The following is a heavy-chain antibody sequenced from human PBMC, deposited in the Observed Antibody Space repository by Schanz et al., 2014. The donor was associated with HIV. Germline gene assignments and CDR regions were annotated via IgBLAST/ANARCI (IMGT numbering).Heavy chain of an antibody. CDR1: GFTFSSYA. V-gene: IGHV3-23*01. CDR2: ISGSSIT. CDR3: ALSRPSGYGGSWYFDL. J-gene: IGHJ2*01. D-gene: IGHD2-15*01. Sequence: EVQLLESGGGLVQPVGSLRLSCAASGFTFSSYAMSWVRQAPGKGLEWVSAISGSSITYSADSVKGRFTISRDNSKNTLYLQMNSLRAEDTAVYYCALSRPSGYGGSWYFDLWGRGTLVAVSS.